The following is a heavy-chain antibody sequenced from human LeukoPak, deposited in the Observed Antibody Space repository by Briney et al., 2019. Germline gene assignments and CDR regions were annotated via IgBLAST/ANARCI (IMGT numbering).Heavy chain of an antibody. J-gene: IGHJ4*02. Sequence: PGGSLRLSCATSGFTFSDYWMTWVRQAPGKGLEWVADMRQDGSEKFYVDSVRGRFTISRDNAKNPLYLQMNSLSAEDTAVYYCARDSHYYDSSGNYKGNDYWGQGALVTVSS. V-gene: IGHV3-7*01. D-gene: IGHD3-22*01. CDR1: GFTFSDYW. CDR3: ARDSHYYDSSGNYKGNDY. CDR2: MRQDGSEK.